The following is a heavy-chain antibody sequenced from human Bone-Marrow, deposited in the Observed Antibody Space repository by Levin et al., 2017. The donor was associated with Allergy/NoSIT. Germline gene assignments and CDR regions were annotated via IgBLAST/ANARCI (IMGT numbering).Heavy chain of an antibody. D-gene: IGHD3-3*01. V-gene: IGHV3-74*01. J-gene: IGHJ6*02. CDR2: INTDG. Sequence: PGGSLRLSCAASGFTFSTFWMHWVRQAPGKGLVWVSRINTDGTYADSVQGRFTISRDNTKNTLYLQMNSLRAEDTAVYYCARMGSVGDSGHYDYYYYYGLDVWGQGTTVTVSS. CDR1: GFTFSTFW. CDR3: ARMGSVGDSGHYDYYYYYGLDV.